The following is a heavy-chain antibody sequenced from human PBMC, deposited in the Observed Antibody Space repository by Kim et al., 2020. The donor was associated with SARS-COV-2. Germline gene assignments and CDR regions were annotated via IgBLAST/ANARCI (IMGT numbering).Heavy chain of an antibody. Sequence: GESLKISCKGSGYSFTSYWIGWVRQMPGKGLEWMGIIYPGDSDTRYSPSFQGQVTISADKSISTAYLQWSSLKASDTAMYYCARRPRYCSSTSCQVGAFYIWGQGTMVTVSS. CDR2: IYPGDSDT. CDR3: ARRPRYCSSTSCQVGAFYI. J-gene: IGHJ3*02. D-gene: IGHD2-2*01. CDR1: GYSFTSYW. V-gene: IGHV5-51*01.